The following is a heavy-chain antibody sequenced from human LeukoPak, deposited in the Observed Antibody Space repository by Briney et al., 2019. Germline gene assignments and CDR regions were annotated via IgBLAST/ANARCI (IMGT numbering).Heavy chain of an antibody. CDR2: IYYYEST. CDR3: AGTPTAEPKSFDY. D-gene: IGHD1-14*01. V-gene: IGHV4-39*07. J-gene: IGHJ4*02. CDR1: GVSITSDGYY. Sequence: PSETLSLTCTVSGVSITSDGYYWGWIRQPPGKGLEWIGNIYYYESTYYNPSLKSRVTISLDTSKNQFSLKLSSVTAADMAVYYCAGTPTAEPKSFDYWGQGTLVTVSS.